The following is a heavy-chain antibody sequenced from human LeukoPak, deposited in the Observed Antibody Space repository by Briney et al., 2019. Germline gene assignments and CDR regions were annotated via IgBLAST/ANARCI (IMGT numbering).Heavy chain of an antibody. CDR2: FYYSGST. CDR1: GGSFSNYY. Sequence: SETLSLTCTVSGGSFSNYYWSWIRQPPGKGLEWIGYFYYSGSTNYNPSLKSRVTISVDTSKNQFSLNLSSVTAADTAVYYCARHPTALVSYGFDPWGQGTLVTVSS. J-gene: IGHJ5*02. D-gene: IGHD5-18*01. V-gene: IGHV4-59*08. CDR3: ARHPTALVSYGFDP.